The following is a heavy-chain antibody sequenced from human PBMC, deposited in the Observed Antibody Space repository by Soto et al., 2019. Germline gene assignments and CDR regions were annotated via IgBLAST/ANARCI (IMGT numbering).Heavy chain of an antibody. CDR2: VSNSGST. Sequence: SETLSLTCTVSGTSLSSYYWTWIRQPPGSGLEWIGCVSNSGSTNYNPSLKSRVTISVDTSKNQFSLKLSSVTAADTAVYYCARHGHYYDSSGYYYHNWFDPWGQGTLVTV. CDR1: GTSLSSYY. V-gene: IGHV4-59*08. J-gene: IGHJ5*02. CDR3: ARHGHYYDSSGYYYHNWFDP. D-gene: IGHD3-22*01.